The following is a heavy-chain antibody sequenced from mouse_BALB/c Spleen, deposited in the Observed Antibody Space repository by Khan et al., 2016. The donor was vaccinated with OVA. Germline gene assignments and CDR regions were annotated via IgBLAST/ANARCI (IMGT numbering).Heavy chain of an antibody. D-gene: IGHD1-1*01. V-gene: IGHV5-6*01. CDR1: GFTFSSYG. CDR3: AGQRFTSLAAWFAY. Sequence: EVELVESGGDLVKPGGSLKLSCEASGFTFSSYGMSWVRQTPDKRLEWVATINNGGSYTYYPESVKGRLTISRDNAKNTLYLQMSSLKSEDTAMYYCAGQRFTSLAAWFAYWGQGTLVTVSA. J-gene: IGHJ3*01. CDR2: INNGGSYT.